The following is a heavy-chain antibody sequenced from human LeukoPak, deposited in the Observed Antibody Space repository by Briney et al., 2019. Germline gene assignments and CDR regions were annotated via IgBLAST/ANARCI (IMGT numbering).Heavy chain of an antibody. CDR3: ARDPSCTTTTCYGGNNWFDP. J-gene: IGHJ5*02. CDR1: GYTFNAYY. Sequence: GASVKVSCKASGYTFNAYYIYWVRQAPGQGLEWMGWINPNGGGTNYAQNFRGRVTMTRDTSISTAYMELTRLTSDDTALYYCARDPSCTTTTCYGGNNWFDPWGQGTLVTVSS. D-gene: IGHD2-2*01. CDR2: INPNGGGT. V-gene: IGHV1-2*02.